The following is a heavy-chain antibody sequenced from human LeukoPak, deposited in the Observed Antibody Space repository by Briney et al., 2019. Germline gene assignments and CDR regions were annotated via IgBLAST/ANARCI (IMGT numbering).Heavy chain of an antibody. D-gene: IGHD2-15*01. V-gene: IGHV3-23*01. Sequence: GGSLRLSCAASGFTFSTYAMSWVRQAPGKGLEWISIISSGGDTYHADSVKGRFTISRDNSKNTLDLQMSSLRAEDTAVYYCAKGVGGYYFDYWGQGTLVTVSS. CDR2: ISSGGDT. CDR3: AKGVGGYYFDY. J-gene: IGHJ4*02. CDR1: GFTFSTYA.